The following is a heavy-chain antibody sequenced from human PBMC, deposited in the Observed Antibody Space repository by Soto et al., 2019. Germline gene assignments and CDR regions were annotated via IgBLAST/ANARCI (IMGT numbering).Heavy chain of an antibody. CDR2: INGSGDTT. D-gene: IGHD6-19*01. Sequence: GGSLRLSCAASGFSLSSYVMSWVRQTPGKRLEWVSGINGSGDTTYYADSVKGRFTVTRDNSRNTVFLQMNSLRGDDTAVYYCAKDYGSGWSADYWGQGALGTVSS. V-gene: IGHV3-23*01. J-gene: IGHJ4*02. CDR1: GFSLSSYV. CDR3: AKDYGSGWSADY.